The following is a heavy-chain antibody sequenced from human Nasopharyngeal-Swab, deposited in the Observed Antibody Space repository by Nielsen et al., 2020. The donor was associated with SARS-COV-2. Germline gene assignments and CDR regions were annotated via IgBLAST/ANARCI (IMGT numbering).Heavy chain of an antibody. CDR1: GFGFSNFG. D-gene: IGHD3-10*01. J-gene: IGHJ4*02. CDR3: AKERFYSGSGRYPRDFDY. CDR2: RPYDGGDK. Sequence: GESLKIYCVCSGFGFSNFGMHWVRPAPGKGLEWVAIRPYDGGDKHYADSVKGRFTITKDNSKNTLFLEMSSLRAEDTAVYYCAKERFYSGSGRYPRDFDYWGQGTLVTVSS. V-gene: IGHV3-30*18.